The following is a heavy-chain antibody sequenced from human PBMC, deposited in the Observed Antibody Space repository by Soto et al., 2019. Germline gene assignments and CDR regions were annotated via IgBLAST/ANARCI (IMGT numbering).Heavy chain of an antibody. D-gene: IGHD3-22*01. Sequence: QVQLVQSGAEVKKPGSSVKVSCKASGGTFSSYAISWVRQAPGQGLEWMGGIIPIFGTANYAQKFQGRVTVTADESTSRAYRERRSLSAEDTAVYYGARLVHDSSGYPPFDYWGQGTLVTVSS. J-gene: IGHJ4*02. V-gene: IGHV1-69*01. CDR2: IIPIFGTA. CDR1: GGTFSSYA. CDR3: ARLVHDSSGYPPFDY.